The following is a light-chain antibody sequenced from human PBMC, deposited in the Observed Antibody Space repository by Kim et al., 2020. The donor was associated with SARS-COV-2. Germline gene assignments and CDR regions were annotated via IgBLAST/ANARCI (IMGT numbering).Light chain of an antibody. Sequence: APGQTAEITCGGIRIGTKSVHWYQQRPGQAPVVVIYSDRERPSGIPERFSGSNSGSTATLTLSGVEAGDEADYYCQVWDSNSDHVVFGGGTQLTVL. V-gene: IGLV3-21*04. J-gene: IGLJ3*02. CDR2: SDR. CDR3: QVWDSNSDHVV. CDR1: RIGTKS.